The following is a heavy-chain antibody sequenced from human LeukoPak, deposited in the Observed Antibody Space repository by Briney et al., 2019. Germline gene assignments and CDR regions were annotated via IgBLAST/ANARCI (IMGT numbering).Heavy chain of an antibody. Sequence: SSVKVSCKASGGTFSSYAISWVRQAPGQGLEWMGGIIPIFGTANYAQKFQGRVTITADESTSTAYMELSSLRSEDTAVYYCATIKSAAAAFDYWGQGTLVTVYS. J-gene: IGHJ4*02. CDR1: GGTFSSYA. CDR3: ATIKSAAAAFDY. D-gene: IGHD2-2*01. V-gene: IGHV1-69*01. CDR2: IIPIFGTA.